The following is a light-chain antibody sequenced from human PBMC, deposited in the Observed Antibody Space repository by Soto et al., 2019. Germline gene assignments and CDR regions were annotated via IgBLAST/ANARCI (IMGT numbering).Light chain of an antibody. J-gene: IGLJ1*01. CDR3: AAWDDSLNGHV. Sequence: QSVLTQPHSASGTPGQRVTISCSGSSSNIGTSSVHWFQQLPGTAPKLLISTTNQRPSGVPERFSGSKSGTSASLATSGLQSEDEADDYCAAWDDSLNGHVFGTGTKVTVL. CDR1: SSNIGTSS. V-gene: IGLV1-44*01. CDR2: TTN.